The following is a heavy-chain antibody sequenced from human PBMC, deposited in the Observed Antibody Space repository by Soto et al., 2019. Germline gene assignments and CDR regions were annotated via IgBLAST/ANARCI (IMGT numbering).Heavy chain of an antibody. V-gene: IGHV3-30-3*01. CDR3: APDTAMATGLGY. CDR1: GFTFSDYA. D-gene: IGHD5-18*01. Sequence: GVSLRLSCAASGFTFSDYAVHWVRQAPGKGLGWVAVISYDGNNKYYADSVKGRVTISTXXXXXTXYXQXXXLRSXDTAVYYCAPDTAMATGLGYWGQGTRGTVSS. J-gene: IGHJ4*02. CDR2: ISYDGNNK.